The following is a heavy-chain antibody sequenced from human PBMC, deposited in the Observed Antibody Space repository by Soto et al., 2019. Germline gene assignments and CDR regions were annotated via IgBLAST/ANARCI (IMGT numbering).Heavy chain of an antibody. Sequence: QVQLVQSGAEVKKPGSSVKVSCKASGGTFSSYAISWVRQAPGQGLEWMGGIIPIFGTANYAQKFQGRATITADESTSTAYMELSSLRSEDTAVYYCARDRVVVAATVSDWYFDLWGRGTLVTVSS. J-gene: IGHJ2*01. CDR2: IIPIFGTA. CDR1: GGTFSSYA. CDR3: ARDRVVVAATVSDWYFDL. D-gene: IGHD2-15*01. V-gene: IGHV1-69*12.